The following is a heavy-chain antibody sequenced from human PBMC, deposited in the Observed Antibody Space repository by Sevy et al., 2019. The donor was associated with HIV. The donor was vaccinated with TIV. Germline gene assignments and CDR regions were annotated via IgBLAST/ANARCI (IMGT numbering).Heavy chain of an antibody. D-gene: IGHD3-22*01. V-gene: IGHV4-31*03. CDR1: GGSISSGGYY. CDR2: IYYSGST. CDR3: ARGVSSGYPVYFDY. Sequence: SETLSLTCTVSGGSISSGGYYWSWIRQHPGKGLEWIGYIYYSGSTYYNPSLKSRVTISVDTSKNQFSLKLSSVTAAGTAVYYCARGVSSGYPVYFDYWGQGTLVTVSS. J-gene: IGHJ4*02.